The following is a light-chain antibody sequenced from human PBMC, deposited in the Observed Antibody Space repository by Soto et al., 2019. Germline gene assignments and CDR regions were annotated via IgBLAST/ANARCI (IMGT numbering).Light chain of an antibody. CDR2: DAI. CDR3: QQYDAWPLT. J-gene: IGKJ4*01. CDR1: QSVNSN. V-gene: IGKV3-15*01. Sequence: EIVITQSPATVSVSPGIQTTLSCRASQSVNSNLAWYQQKPGQAPRLLIYDAIIRAADVPARFSGSWSGTEFTLTINSLQSEDFAVYYCQQYDAWPLTFGGGTKVDIK.